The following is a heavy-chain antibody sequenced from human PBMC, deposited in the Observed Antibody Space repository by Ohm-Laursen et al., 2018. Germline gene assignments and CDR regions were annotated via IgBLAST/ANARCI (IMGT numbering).Heavy chain of an antibody. J-gene: IGHJ3*02. CDR2: IRYDGINI. CDR1: GFPFSSYD. V-gene: IGHV3-33*01. Sequence: SLRLSCAASGFPFSSYDMHWVRQAPGKGLEWVAVIRYDGINIYYADSVKGRFLISRDESKNTLYLQMNSLRADDTAVYYCARELRGVITTPAFDIWGLGTMVTVSS. CDR3: ARELRGVITTPAFDI. D-gene: IGHD3-10*01.